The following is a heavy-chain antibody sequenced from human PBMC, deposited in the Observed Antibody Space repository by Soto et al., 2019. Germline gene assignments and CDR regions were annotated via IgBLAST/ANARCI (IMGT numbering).Heavy chain of an antibody. D-gene: IGHD1-7*01. CDR3: AREYNSLTGTINDWFDP. Sequence: SETLSLTCTVSGGSISSGDYYCSWIRQPPGKGLELIGYIYYSVSTYYNPSLKSRVTISVDTSKNQFSLKLSSVTAAHTAVYYCAREYNSLTGTINDWFDPRGQRTLVTVPQ. J-gene: IGHJ5*02. CDR2: IYYSVST. V-gene: IGHV4-30-4*01. CDR1: GGSISSGDYY.